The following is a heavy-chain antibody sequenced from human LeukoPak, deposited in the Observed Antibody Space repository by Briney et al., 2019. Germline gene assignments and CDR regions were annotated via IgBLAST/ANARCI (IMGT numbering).Heavy chain of an antibody. CDR3: SRDIGLS. CDR1: GLRFSDDW. J-gene: IGHJ5*02. Sequence: GGSLRLSCVVSGLRFSDDWMSWVRQAPGKGLESVANINRDGSETFYVDSVKGRFTVSRDNAKNSLYLQMNSLRAEDTAVYYCSRDIGLSWGQGTLITVSS. D-gene: IGHD3-16*02. V-gene: IGHV3-7*01. CDR2: INRDGSET.